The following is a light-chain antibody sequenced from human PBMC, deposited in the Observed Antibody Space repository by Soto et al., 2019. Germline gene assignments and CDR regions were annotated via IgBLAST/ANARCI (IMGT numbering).Light chain of an antibody. J-gene: IGKJ5*01. CDR2: GAS. CDR3: QQAYSFPIT. Sequence: DIQMTQSPSSLSAYLGDRVTITCRASHGISNYLAWYQQKPGRLPKLLLFGASRLQSGVPARFSGSGSGTDFTLSINSLQPEDFATYYCQQAYSFPITFGQGTRLEIK. CDR1: HGISNY. V-gene: IGKV1-12*01.